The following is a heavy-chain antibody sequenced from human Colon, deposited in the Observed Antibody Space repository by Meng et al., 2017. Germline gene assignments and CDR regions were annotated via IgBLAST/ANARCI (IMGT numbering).Heavy chain of an antibody. V-gene: IGHV4-61*01. J-gene: IGHJ4*02. D-gene: IGHD3-16*02. CDR3: ARGMTNGITFGGVIVN. CDR2: IYYSGST. CDR1: GGSVSSGSYY. Sequence: QVQLQESGPGLVMPSETLSLTCTVSGGSVSSGSYYWSWIRQPPGKGLEWIGYIYYSGSTNYNPSLKSRVTISVDTSKNQFSLKLSSVTAADTAVYYCARGMTNGITFGGVIVNWGQGTLVTVSS.